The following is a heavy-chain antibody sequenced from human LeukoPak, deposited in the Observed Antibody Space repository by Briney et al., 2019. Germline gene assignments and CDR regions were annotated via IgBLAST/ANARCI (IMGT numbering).Heavy chain of an antibody. Sequence: SVKVSCKASGYTFTSYGISWVRQAPGQGLEWMGGIIPIFGTANYAQKFQGRVTITADESTSTAYMELCSLRSEDTAVYYCARAPYSSSHPYYYGMDVWGQGTTVTVSS. D-gene: IGHD6-6*01. CDR3: ARAPYSSSHPYYYGMDV. J-gene: IGHJ6*02. V-gene: IGHV1-69*13. CDR2: IIPIFGTA. CDR1: GYTFTSYG.